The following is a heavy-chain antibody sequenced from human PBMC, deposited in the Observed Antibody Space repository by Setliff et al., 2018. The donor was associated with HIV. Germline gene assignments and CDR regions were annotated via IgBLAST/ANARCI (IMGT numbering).Heavy chain of an antibody. CDR3: ARDLYTSGWPNWFDP. CDR2: INVGKGDT. J-gene: IGHJ5*02. V-gene: IGHV1-3*01. CDR1: GYTFTTYS. Sequence: ASVKVSCKTSGYTFTTYSIHWVRQAPGQSLEWMGWINVGKGDTKYSQELQGRITITTDTSANTAYLDLGSLRPDDTAVYYCARDLYTSGWPNWFDPWGPGTLVTSPQ. D-gene: IGHD6-19*01.